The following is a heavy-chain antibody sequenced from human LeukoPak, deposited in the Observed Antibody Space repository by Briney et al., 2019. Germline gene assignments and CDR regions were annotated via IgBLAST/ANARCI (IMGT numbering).Heavy chain of an antibody. CDR3: ARRQGTTLNFDY. V-gene: IGHV1-2*02. CDR2: INPNNGGT. CDR1: GYTFTGYY. J-gene: IGHJ4*02. Sequence: ASVKVSCKASGYTFTGYYMHWVRQAPGQGLEWMGWINPNNGGTNYAQKFQGRVTMTRDTSISTAYMELSRLRSDDTAVYYCARRQGTTLNFDYWGQGTLVTVSS. D-gene: IGHD1-1*01.